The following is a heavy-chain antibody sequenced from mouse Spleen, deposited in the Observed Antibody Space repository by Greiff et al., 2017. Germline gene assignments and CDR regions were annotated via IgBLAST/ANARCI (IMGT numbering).Heavy chain of an antibody. Sequence: EVKLVESGGGLVKPGGSLKLSCAASGFTFSDYGMHWVRQAPEKGLEWVAYISSGSSTIYYADTVKGRFTISRDNAKNTLFLQMTSLRSEDTAMYYCERGRGYYGDYYAMDYWGQGTSVTVSS. V-gene: IGHV5-17*01. D-gene: IGHD1-1*01. CDR3: ERGRGYYGDYYAMDY. CDR2: ISSGSSTI. CDR1: GFTFSDYG. J-gene: IGHJ4*01.